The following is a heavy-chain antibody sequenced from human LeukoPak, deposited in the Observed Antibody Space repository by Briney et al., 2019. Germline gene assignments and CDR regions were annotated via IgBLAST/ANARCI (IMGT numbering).Heavy chain of an antibody. J-gene: IGHJ4*02. Sequence: GGSLRLSCAASGFTFSSYGMSWVRQAPGKGLEWVSAISGSGGSTYYADSVKGRFTISRDNSKSTLYLQMNSLRAEDTAVYYCAKADYDFWSGYPSDYWGQGTLVTVSS. CDR1: GFTFSSYG. D-gene: IGHD3-3*01. CDR3: AKADYDFWSGYPSDY. CDR2: ISGSGGST. V-gene: IGHV3-23*01.